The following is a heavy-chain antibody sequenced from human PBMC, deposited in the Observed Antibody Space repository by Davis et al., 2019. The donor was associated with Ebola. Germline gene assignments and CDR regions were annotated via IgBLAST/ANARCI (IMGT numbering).Heavy chain of an antibody. J-gene: IGHJ4*02. CDR2: IFHTGRT. V-gene: IGHV4-34*12. CDR1: GGSFSGYY. Sequence: PSETLSLTCAVYGGSFSGYYWSWIRQSPGKGLEWIGEIFHTGRTNYNPSLKSRVSISLDTSKNQFFLRLNSVTAADTAVYFCAALFGPQIHHGTFHYWGQGALVTVSS. CDR3: AALFGPQIHHGTFHY. D-gene: IGHD3-3*01.